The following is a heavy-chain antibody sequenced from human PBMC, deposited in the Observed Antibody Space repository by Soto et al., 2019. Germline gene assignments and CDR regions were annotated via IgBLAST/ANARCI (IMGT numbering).Heavy chain of an antibody. J-gene: IGHJ4*02. Sequence: EVHLVESGGGLVQRGGSLRLACAASGFTFNTYNMNWVRQAPGKGLEWLSYISSSSATIFYSDSVRGRFTISRDNAGNALYLQMNSLRDEDTAVYYCAREMATIGPFDYLGQGTLVTVSS. CDR1: GFTFNTYN. V-gene: IGHV3-48*02. CDR3: AREMATIGPFDY. D-gene: IGHD5-12*01. CDR2: ISSSSATI.